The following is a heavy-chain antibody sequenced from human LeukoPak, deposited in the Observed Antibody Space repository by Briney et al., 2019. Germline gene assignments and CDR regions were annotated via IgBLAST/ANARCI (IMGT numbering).Heavy chain of an antibody. CDR2: ISYDRSNK. V-gene: IGHV3-30-3*01. J-gene: IGHJ6*02. CDR1: GFTFSSYA. CDR3: AKDHLDSPYYDIFHYYYYYGMDV. D-gene: IGHD3-9*01. Sequence: GGSLRLSCAASGFTFSSYAMHWVRQAPGKGLEWVAVISYDRSNKYYADSVKGRFTISRDNSKNTLYLQMNSLRAEDTAVYYCAKDHLDSPYYDIFHYYYYYGMDVWGQGTTVTVSS.